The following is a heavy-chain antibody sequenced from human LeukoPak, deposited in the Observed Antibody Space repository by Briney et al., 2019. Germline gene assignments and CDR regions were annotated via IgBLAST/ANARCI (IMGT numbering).Heavy chain of an antibody. J-gene: IGHJ4*02. CDR2: ISGSGGST. CDR3: AKILLWFGELYDY. Sequence: PGGSLRLSCAASGFTFSSYAMSWVRQAPGKGLEWVSAISGSGGSTYYADSVKGRFTISRDNSKNTLYLQMNRLRAEDTAVYYCAKILLWFGELYDYWGQGTLVTVSS. CDR1: GFTFSSYA. D-gene: IGHD3-10*01. V-gene: IGHV3-23*01.